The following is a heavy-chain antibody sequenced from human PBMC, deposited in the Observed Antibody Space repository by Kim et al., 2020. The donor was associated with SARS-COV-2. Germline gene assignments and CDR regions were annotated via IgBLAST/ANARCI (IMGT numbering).Heavy chain of an antibody. J-gene: IGHJ6*02. V-gene: IGHV3-23*01. D-gene: IGHD6-19*01. Sequence: GGSLRLSCAASGFTFSSYAMSWVRQAPGKGLEWVSAISGSGGSTYYADSVKGRFTISRDNSKNTLYLQMNSLRAEDTAVYYCAGLPGIAVAGGSDYYGMDVWGQGTTVTVSS. CDR2: ISGSGGST. CDR1: GFTFSSYA. CDR3: AGLPGIAVAGGSDYYGMDV.